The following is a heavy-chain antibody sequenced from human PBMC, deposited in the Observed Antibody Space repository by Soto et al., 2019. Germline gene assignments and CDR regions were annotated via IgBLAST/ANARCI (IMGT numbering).Heavy chain of an antibody. CDR1: GFTFSSYS. V-gene: IGHV3-21*01. CDR2: ISSSSSYI. D-gene: IGHD3-10*01. Sequence: PGGSLRLSCAASGFTFSSYSMNWVRQAPGKGLEWVSSISSSSSYIYYADSVKGRFTISRDNAKNSLYLQMNSLRAEDTAVYYCARDAPTMVRGNDAFDIWGQGTMVTVSS. J-gene: IGHJ3*02. CDR3: ARDAPTMVRGNDAFDI.